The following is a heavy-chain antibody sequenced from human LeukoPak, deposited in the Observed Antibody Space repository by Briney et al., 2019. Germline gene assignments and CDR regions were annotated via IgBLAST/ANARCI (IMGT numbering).Heavy chain of an antibody. CDR2: IYYRGST. Sequence: SETLSLTCSVSGGSITTRSYYWGWIRQPPEKGREWIGSIYYRGSTYNTPSLKRRVSLSIDTPQNQFSLNLIAVTAPDTALVFGARRAAGAFDYWGQGTLVTVSS. D-gene: IGHD2-8*02. V-gene: IGHV4-39*01. J-gene: IGHJ4*02. CDR1: GGSITTRSYY. CDR3: ARRAAGAFDY.